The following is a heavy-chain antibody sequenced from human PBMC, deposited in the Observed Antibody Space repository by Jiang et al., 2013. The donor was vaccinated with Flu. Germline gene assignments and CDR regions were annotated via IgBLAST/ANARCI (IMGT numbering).Heavy chain of an antibody. CDR3: ARVPAPDYGDLGGYYYGMDV. Sequence: KVSCKASGYTFTSYDINWVRQATGQGLEWMGWMNPNSGNTGYAQKFQGRVTMTRNTSISTAYMELSSLRSEDTAVYYCARVPAPDYGDLGGYYYGMDVWGQGTTVTVSS. CDR2: MNPNSGNT. CDR1: GYTFTSYD. D-gene: IGHD4-17*01. J-gene: IGHJ6*02. V-gene: IGHV1-8*01.